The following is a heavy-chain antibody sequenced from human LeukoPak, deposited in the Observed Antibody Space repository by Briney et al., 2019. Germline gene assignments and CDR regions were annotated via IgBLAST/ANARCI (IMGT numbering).Heavy chain of an antibody. CDR1: GYTFTSYG. D-gene: IGHD2-15*01. CDR3: ARVGYMGCSGGSCYLGLYYYYGMDV. CDR2: ISAYNGNT. V-gene: IGHV1-18*01. J-gene: IGHJ6*02. Sequence: ASVKVSCKASGYTFTSYGISWVRQAPGQGLEWMGWISAYNGNTNYAQKLQGRVTMTTDTSTSTAYMELRSLGSDDTAVYYCARVGYMGCSGGSCYLGLYYYYGMDVWGQGTTVTVSS.